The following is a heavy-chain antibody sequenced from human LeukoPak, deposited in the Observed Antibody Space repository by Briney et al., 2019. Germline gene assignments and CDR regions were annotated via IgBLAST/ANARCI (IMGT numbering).Heavy chain of an antibody. CDR3: ARDGPTTQYCSGGSCYGYYFDY. D-gene: IGHD2-15*01. CDR2: IHSDGSST. J-gene: IGHJ4*02. V-gene: IGHV3-74*01. CDR1: GFTFSSYW. Sequence: PGGSLRLSCAASGFTFSSYWMHWVRQAPGKGLVWVSRIHSDGSSTNYADSVKGRFTISRDNAKNTLDLQMNSLTAEDTAVYYCARDGPTTQYCSGGSCYGYYFDYWGQGTLVTVSS.